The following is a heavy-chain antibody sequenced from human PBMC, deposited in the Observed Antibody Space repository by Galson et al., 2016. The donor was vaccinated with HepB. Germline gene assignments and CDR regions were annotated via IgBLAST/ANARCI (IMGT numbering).Heavy chain of an antibody. J-gene: IGHJ4*02. V-gene: IGHV3-15*01. CDR3: TAKLKYNYDSSGRLTGEAH. CDR1: GFTFSNAW. D-gene: IGHD3-22*01. Sequence: SLRLSCAASGFTFSNAWMNWVRQAPGKGLEWVGRIKSKTDGGTTDYAAPVKGRFTISRDDSKNTLYLHMNSLKTEDTAVYYCTAKLKYNYDSSGRLTGEAHWGQGALVTVSS. CDR2: IKSKTDGGTT.